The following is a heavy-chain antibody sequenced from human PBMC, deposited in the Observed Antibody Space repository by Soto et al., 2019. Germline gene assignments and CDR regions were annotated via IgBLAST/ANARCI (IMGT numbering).Heavy chain of an antibody. D-gene: IGHD1-26*01. Sequence: EVQLVESGGGLVRPGGSLRLSCAASGFTFSSYWMTWVRQAPGRGLEWVANINEDGSVKGYVDSVKGRFTISRDNARNSLNMQMNSLKAEDTAVYYCARDIPKGACSLDYWGQGTLVTVSS. CDR3: ARDIPKGACSLDY. CDR1: GFTFSSYW. CDR2: INEDGSVK. V-gene: IGHV3-7*01. J-gene: IGHJ4*02.